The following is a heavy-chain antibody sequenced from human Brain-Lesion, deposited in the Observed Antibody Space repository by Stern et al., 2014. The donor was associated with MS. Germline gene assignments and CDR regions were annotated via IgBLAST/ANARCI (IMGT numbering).Heavy chain of an antibody. CDR1: GFTFSNYW. CDR3: ARGERWFDS. CDR2: VNNDGRRT. D-gene: IGHD3-10*01. Sequence: EVEPEQSGGGLVQPGGSLRLSCAASGFTFSNYWMHWVRQAPGNGPVWVSRVNNDGRRTSYADSVKGRFTMSRDNAKNTLYLQMNSLRVEDTAIYYCARGERWFDSWGQGTLVTVSS. J-gene: IGHJ5*01. V-gene: IGHV3-74*02.